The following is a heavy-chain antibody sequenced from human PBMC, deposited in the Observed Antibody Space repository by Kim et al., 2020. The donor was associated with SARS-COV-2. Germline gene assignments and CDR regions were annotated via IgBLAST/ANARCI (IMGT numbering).Heavy chain of an antibody. CDR2: ISYDGSNK. Sequence: GGSLRLSCAASGFTFSSYAMHWVRQAPGKGLEWVAVISYDGSNKYYADSVKGRFTISRDNSKNTLYLQMNSLRAEDTAVYYCATNIRSPSITDYWGQGTLVTVSS. CDR1: GFTFSSYA. V-gene: IGHV3-30-3*01. J-gene: IGHJ4*02. CDR3: ATNIRSPSITDY. D-gene: IGHD4-17*01.